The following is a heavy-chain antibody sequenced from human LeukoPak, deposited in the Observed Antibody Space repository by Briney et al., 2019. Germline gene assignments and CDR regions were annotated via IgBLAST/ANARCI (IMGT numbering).Heavy chain of an antibody. D-gene: IGHD3-22*01. CDR1: RFTFDDYG. CDR2: ISWNSGSI. V-gene: IGHV3-9*01. J-gene: IGHJ3*02. CDR3: AKVVGAGYDSSGYYYAKNGDAFDI. Sequence: GGSLRLSCAASRFTFDDYGMHWVRQAPGKGLEWVSGISWNSGSIGYADSVKGRFTISRDNAKNSLYLQMNSLRAEDTALYYCAKVVGAGYDSSGYYYAKNGDAFDIWGQGTMVTVSS.